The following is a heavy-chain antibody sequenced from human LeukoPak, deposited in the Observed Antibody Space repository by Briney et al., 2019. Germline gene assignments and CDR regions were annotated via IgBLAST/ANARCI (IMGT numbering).Heavy chain of an antibody. V-gene: IGHV1-46*01. J-gene: IGHJ4*02. CDR1: GYTFTSYY. D-gene: IGHD4-23*01. Sequence: ASVKVSCKASGYTFTSYYMHWVRQAPGQGLEWMGIINPSGGSTSYAQKFQGRVTMTRDMSTSTVYMELSSLRSEDTAVYYCAGAVEGGEGFDYWGQGTLVTVSS. CDR3: AGAVEGGEGFDY. CDR2: INPSGGST.